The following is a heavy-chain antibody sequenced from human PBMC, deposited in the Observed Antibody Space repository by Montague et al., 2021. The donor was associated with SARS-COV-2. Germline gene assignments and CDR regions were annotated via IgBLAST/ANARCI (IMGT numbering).Heavy chain of an antibody. CDR3: ARGLENYGSGSHPFDP. D-gene: IGHD3-10*01. CDR2: IYHSGST. J-gene: IGHJ5*02. V-gene: IGHV4-59*01. CDR1: GGPITSYY. Sequence: SETLSLTCAVSGGPITSYYWNWIRRPPGKGLEYIGYIYHSGSTTYNPSLKSRVSISVDTSKNQFSLKLRSVTAADTAVYYCARGLENYGSGSHPFDPWGQGTLVTVSS.